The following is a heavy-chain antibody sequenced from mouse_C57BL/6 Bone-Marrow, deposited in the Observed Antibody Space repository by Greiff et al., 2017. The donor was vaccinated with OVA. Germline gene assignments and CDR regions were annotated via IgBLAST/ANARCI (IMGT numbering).Heavy chain of an antibody. D-gene: IGHD1-1*01. CDR3: ARGVYYYGSSY. CDR1: GYAFSSSW. J-gene: IGHJ2*01. CDR2: IYPGDGDT. V-gene: IGHV1-82*01. Sequence: VQLVESGPELVKPGASVKISCKASGYAFSSSWMNWVKQRPGKGLEWIGRIYPGDGDTNYNGKFKGKATLTADKSSSTAYMQLSSLTSEDSAVYVCARGVYYYGSSYWGQGTTLTVSS.